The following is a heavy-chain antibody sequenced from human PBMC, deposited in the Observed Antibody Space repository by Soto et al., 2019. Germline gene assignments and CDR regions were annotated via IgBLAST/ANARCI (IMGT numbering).Heavy chain of an antibody. CDR2: ISWISGSM. J-gene: IGHJ4*02. D-gene: IGHD6-19*01. CDR1: GFTFDDYA. V-gene: IGHV3-9*01. Sequence: EVQLVESGGGLVQPGRSLRLSCAASGFTFDDYAMHWVRQAPGKGLEWVSGISWISGSMGYADSVKGRFTISRDNAKNSLYLQMNSLRVEDTAFYYCAKDRHSSDWYSVSDWGQGTLVTVSS. CDR3: AKDRHSSDWYSVSD.